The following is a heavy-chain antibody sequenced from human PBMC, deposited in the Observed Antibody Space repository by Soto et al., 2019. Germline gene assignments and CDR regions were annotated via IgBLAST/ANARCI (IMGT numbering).Heavy chain of an antibody. CDR1: GGSITSSGYY. D-gene: IGHD1-1*01. Sequence: QVQLQESGPGLVKPSQTLSLTCTVSGGSITSSGYYWSWIRHHPGEGLEWIGFTSNSGSTSYNPSLKSPVTISVDTSSHQFSLNLKSVIAAVTAVYYFARGGGSTKVDYWGQGTLVTVSP. J-gene: IGHJ4*02. CDR2: TSNSGST. CDR3: ARGGGSTKVDY. V-gene: IGHV4-31*01.